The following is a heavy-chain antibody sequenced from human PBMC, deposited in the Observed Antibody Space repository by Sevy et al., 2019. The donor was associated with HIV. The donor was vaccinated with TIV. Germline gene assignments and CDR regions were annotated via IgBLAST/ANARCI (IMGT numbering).Heavy chain of an antibody. CDR2: IKLDGSEK. J-gene: IGHJ6*02. CDR3: ARYIVVVPAAIEFPSGMDV. Sequence: GGSLRLSCAASGFTFSEFGMHWVRQAPGKGLEWVANIKLDGSEKYYVDSVKGRFTISRDNAKNSLYLQMNSLRAEDTAVYYCARYIVVVPAAIEFPSGMDVWGQGTTVTVSS. D-gene: IGHD2-2*01. CDR1: GFTFSEFG. V-gene: IGHV3-7*03.